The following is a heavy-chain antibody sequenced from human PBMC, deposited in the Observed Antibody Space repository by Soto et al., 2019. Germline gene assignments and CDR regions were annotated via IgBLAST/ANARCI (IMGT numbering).Heavy chain of an antibody. Sequence: SETLSLTCTVSGGSISSYYWSWIRQSPGKGLEWIGYIYNSGSTNYNPSLKSRVTISVDTSKNQFSLKLSSVTAADTAVYYCARNYGDYSTYYYYYMDVWGKGTTVTVSS. CDR1: GGSISSYY. V-gene: IGHV4-59*01. J-gene: IGHJ6*03. CDR2: IYNSGST. CDR3: ARNYGDYSTYYYYYMDV. D-gene: IGHD4-17*01.